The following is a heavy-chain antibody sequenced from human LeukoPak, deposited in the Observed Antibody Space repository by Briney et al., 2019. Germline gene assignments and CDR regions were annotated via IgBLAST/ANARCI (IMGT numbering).Heavy chain of an antibody. CDR3: ARVREDSMDV. CDR1: GFIFSSYG. J-gene: IGHJ6*02. V-gene: IGHV3-30*03. Sequence: GGSLRLSCAASGFIFSSYGMHWVRQAPGKGLEWVAVISYDGSNKYYADSVKGRFTISRDNAKNSLYLQMNSLRAEDTAVYYCARVREDSMDVWGQGTTVTVSS. D-gene: IGHD1-26*01. CDR2: ISYDGSNK.